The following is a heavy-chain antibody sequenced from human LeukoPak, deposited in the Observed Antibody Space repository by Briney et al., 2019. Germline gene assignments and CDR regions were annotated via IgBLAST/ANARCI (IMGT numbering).Heavy chain of an antibody. CDR3: ARGCCYERSGYCPFDY. Sequence: GGSLRLSCAASGFTFSSYSMNWVRQAPGKGLEWVSSISSSSSYIYYADSVKGRFTISRDNSKNTLYLQMNSLRADDTAVYYCARGCCYERSGYCPFDYWGPGTLVTVSS. V-gene: IGHV3-21*04. J-gene: IGHJ4*02. CDR2: ISSSSSYI. CDR1: GFTFSSYS. D-gene: IGHD3-22*01.